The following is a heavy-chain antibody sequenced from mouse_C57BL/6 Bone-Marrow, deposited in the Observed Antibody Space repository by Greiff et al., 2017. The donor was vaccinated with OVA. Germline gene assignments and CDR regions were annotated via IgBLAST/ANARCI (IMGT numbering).Heavy chain of an antibody. CDR2: IHPNSGST. J-gene: IGHJ2*01. CDR3: ASLNYDYGDYFDY. D-gene: IGHD2-4*01. V-gene: IGHV1-64*01. CDR1: GYTFTSYW. Sequence: VQLQQPGAELVKPGASVKLSCKASGYTFTSYWMHWVKQRPGQGLEWIGMIHPNSGSTNYNEKFKSKATLTVDKSSSTAYMQLSSLTSEDSAVYYGASLNYDYGDYFDYWGQGTTLTVSS.